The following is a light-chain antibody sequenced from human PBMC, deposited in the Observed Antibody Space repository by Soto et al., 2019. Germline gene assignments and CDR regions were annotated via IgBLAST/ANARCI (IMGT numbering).Light chain of an antibody. CDR2: GAS. CDR3: QQYNNWPRT. CDR1: QSVSSN. V-gene: IGKV3-15*01. Sequence: EIVMTQSPATLSVSPGERATLSCRASQSVSSNLAWYQQKPGQAPRLLIYGASTRATGFPARFSGSRSGTEFTLTISSLQSEDFAVYYCQQYNNWPRTFGQGTKVEIK. J-gene: IGKJ1*01.